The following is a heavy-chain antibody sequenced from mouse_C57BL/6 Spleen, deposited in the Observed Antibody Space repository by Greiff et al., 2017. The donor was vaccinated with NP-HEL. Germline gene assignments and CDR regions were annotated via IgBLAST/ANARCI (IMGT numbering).Heavy chain of an antibody. Sequence: EVQLQQSGPELVKPGASVKIPCKASGYTFTDYNMDWVQQSPGKSLEWIGDINPNSGCTFYLQKFKGKVTLTVDNASSTVYMELRSLTSEDTAVYYCARSTYYRNDYYAMDYRGQGTSVTVAT. V-gene: IGHV1-18*01. CDR1: GYTFTDYN. CDR2: INPNSGCT. CDR3: ARSTYYRNDYYAMDY. J-gene: IGHJ4*01. D-gene: IGHD2-14*01.